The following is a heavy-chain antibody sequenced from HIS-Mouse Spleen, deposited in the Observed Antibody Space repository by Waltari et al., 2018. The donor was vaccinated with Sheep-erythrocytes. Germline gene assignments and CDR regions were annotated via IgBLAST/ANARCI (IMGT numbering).Heavy chain of an antibody. CDR1: GFTFSSYA. J-gene: IGHJ4*02. Sequence: QVQLVESGGGVVQPGRSLRLSCAASGFTFSSYAMHWVRQAPGKGLEWVAVISYEGSNKYYADSVKGRFTISRDNSKNTLYLQMNSLRAEDTAVYYCARVSAGELKYYFDYWGQGTLVTVSS. V-gene: IGHV3-30*04. CDR3: ARVSAGELKYYFDY. CDR2: ISYEGSNK. D-gene: IGHD1-26*01.